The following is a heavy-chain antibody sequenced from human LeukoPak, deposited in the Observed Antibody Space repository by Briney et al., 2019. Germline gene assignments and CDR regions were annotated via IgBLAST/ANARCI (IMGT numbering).Heavy chain of an antibody. CDR2: IYHSGST. J-gene: IGHJ4*02. CDR3: ARIDYYDSSVPPDDY. V-gene: IGHV4-59*08. CDR1: GGSISNYY. Sequence: SETLSLTCTVSGGSISNYYWNWIRQPPGKGLEWIGSIYHSGSTYYNPSLKSRVTISVDTSKNQFSLKLSSVTAADTAVYYCARIDYYDSSVPPDDYWGQGTLVTVSS. D-gene: IGHD3-22*01.